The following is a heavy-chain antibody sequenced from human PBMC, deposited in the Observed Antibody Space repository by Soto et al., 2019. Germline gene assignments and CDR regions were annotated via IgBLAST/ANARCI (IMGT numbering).Heavy chain of an antibody. D-gene: IGHD2-2*01. V-gene: IGHV1-69*04. CDR3: ARDTTRCSSTSCYVSWFDP. J-gene: IGHJ5*02. Sequence: SVKVSCKASGGTFSSYTISWVRQAPGQGLEWMGRIIPILGIANYAQKFQGRVTITADKSTSTAYMELSSLRSEDTAVYYCARDTTRCSSTSCYVSWFDPWGQGTLVT. CDR1: GGTFSSYT. CDR2: IIPILGIA.